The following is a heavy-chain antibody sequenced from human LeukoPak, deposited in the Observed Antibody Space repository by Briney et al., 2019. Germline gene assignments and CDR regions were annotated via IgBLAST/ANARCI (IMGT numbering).Heavy chain of an antibody. CDR2: INPNSGGT. D-gene: IGHD3-3*01. V-gene: IGHV1-2*02. CDR3: ARDEVLVHFDY. Sequence: ASVKVFCKASGYTFTGYYMHWVRQAPGQGLEWMGWINPNSGGTNYAQKFQGRVTMTRDTSISTAYMELSRLRSDDTAVYYCARDEVLVHFDYWGQGTLVAVSS. J-gene: IGHJ4*02. CDR1: GYTFTGYY.